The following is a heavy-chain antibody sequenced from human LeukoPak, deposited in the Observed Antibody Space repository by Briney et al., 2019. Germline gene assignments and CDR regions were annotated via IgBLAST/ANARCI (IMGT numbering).Heavy chain of an antibody. V-gene: IGHV1-8*01. J-gene: IGHJ5*02. CDR3: ARGERSSRYWFER. CDR1: GYTFTSSD. CDR2: INPNSGNT. D-gene: IGHD3-22*01. Sequence: ASVKVSCKASGYTFTSSDIHWVRQATGQGLEWMGWINPNSGNTGYSQNFQGRFNLARNNSISTVYMELSSVRSEDTDVYYCARGERSSRYWFERWGQGILVIV.